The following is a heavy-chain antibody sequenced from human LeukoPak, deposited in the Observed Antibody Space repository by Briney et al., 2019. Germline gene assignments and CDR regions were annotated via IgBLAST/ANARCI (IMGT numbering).Heavy chain of an antibody. V-gene: IGHV3-23*01. Sequence: GGSLRLSCAASGFTFSSYAMSWVRQAPGKGLEWVSAISGSGGSTYYADSVKGRFTISRDNSKNTLYLQMNSLRAEDTAVYYCTGSFGELTFFDCWGQGTLVTVSS. J-gene: IGHJ4*02. CDR3: TGSFGELTFFDC. CDR2: ISGSGGST. CDR1: GFTFSSYA. D-gene: IGHD3-10*01.